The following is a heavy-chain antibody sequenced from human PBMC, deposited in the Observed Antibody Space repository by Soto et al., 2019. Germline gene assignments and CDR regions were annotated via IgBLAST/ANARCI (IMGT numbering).Heavy chain of an antibody. D-gene: IGHD2-15*01. J-gene: IGHJ3*02. Sequence: SETLSLTCAVYGGSFSGYYWSWIRQPPGKGLEWIGEINHSGSTNYNPSLKSRVTISVDTSKNQFSLKLSSVTAADTAVYYCARVEPGVGYASPGDAFDIWGQGTMVTVSS. CDR2: INHSGST. CDR3: ARVEPGVGYASPGDAFDI. CDR1: GGSFSGYY. V-gene: IGHV4-34*01.